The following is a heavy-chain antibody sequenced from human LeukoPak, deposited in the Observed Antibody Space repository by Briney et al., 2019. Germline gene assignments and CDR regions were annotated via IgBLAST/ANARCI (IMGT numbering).Heavy chain of an antibody. CDR1: ELTLRTFA. CDR2: ISYDGSNK. CDR3: ATSRSGHYFDSSGP. V-gene: IGHV3-30-3*01. D-gene: IGHD3-22*01. Sequence: GGSWRFPWPAPELTLRTFALHWVGKAPARGRGGVAVISYDGSNKYYADSVKGRFTISRDNSKNTLYLQMNSLRAEDTAVYYCATSRSGHYFDSSGPWGQGTLVTVSS. J-gene: IGHJ5*02.